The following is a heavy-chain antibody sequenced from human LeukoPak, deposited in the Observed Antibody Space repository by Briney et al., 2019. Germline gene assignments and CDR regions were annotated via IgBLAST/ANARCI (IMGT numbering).Heavy chain of an antibody. Sequence: GGSLRLSCAVSGFTVSSNYMTWVRQAPGKGLEWVSGIDWNGGSTGYADSVKGRFTISRDNAKNSLYLQMNSLTAEDTALYYCARPGPTFGGVITYFDYWGQGTLVTVSS. CDR1: GFTVSSNY. D-gene: IGHD3-16*02. J-gene: IGHJ4*02. V-gene: IGHV3-20*04. CDR2: IDWNGGST. CDR3: ARPGPTFGGVITYFDY.